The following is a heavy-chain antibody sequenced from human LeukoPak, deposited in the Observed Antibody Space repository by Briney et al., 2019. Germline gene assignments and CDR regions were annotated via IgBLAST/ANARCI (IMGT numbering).Heavy chain of an antibody. CDR3: ARDTLLPDFWSGYYTTGGDMDV. J-gene: IGHJ6*03. Sequence: SSETLSLTCTVSGGSISSSSYYWGWIRQPPGKGLEWIGSIYYSGSTYYNPSLKSRVTISVDTSKNQFSLKLSSVTAADTAVYYCARDTLLPDFWSGYYTTGGDMDVWGKGTTVTVSS. CDR1: GGSISSSSYY. V-gene: IGHV4-39*07. D-gene: IGHD3-3*01. CDR2: IYYSGST.